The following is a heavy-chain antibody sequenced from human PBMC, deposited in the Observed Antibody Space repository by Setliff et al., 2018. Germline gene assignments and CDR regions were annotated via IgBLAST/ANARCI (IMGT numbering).Heavy chain of an antibody. CDR2: FDPEDGET. CDR1: GYTLTELS. CDR3: ARALVPSSLGHYYYVMDV. J-gene: IGHJ6*02. D-gene: IGHD3-16*01. Sequence: ASVKVSCKVSGYTLTELSMHWVRQAPGKGLEWMGGFDPEDGETIYAQKFQGRVTMTEDTSTDTAYMELSSLRSEDTAVYYCARALVPSSLGHYYYVMDVWGQGTTVTVSS. V-gene: IGHV1-24*01.